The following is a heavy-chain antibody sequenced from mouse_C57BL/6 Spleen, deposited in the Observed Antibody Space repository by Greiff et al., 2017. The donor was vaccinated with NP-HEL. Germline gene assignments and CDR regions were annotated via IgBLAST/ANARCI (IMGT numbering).Heavy chain of an antibody. Sequence: VQLQQSGAELVKPGASVKLSCTASGFTINDYYMHWVKQRTEQGLEWIGRIDPEDGETNYAPKFQGKATITADTSSNTAYLQLSSLTAEDTAVYLCARSGYEDAVGFASWGQGTLVTVSA. CDR2: IDPEDGET. V-gene: IGHV14-2*01. CDR1: GFTINDYY. D-gene: IGHD3-2*02. J-gene: IGHJ3*01. CDR3: ARSGYEDAVGFAS.